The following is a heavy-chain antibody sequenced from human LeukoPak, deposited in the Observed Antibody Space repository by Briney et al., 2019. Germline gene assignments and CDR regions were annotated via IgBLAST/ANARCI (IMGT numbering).Heavy chain of an antibody. CDR2: IRYDGSNK. CDR1: GFTFSSYG. CDR3: SRSLDY. Sequence: GGSLRLSCAASGFTFSSYGMHWVRQAPGKGLEWVAFIRYDGSNKYYADSVKGRFTISRDNAKSSLYLQMNILRAEDTAVYYCSRSLDYLGQGALVTVSS. V-gene: IGHV3-30*02. J-gene: IGHJ4*02.